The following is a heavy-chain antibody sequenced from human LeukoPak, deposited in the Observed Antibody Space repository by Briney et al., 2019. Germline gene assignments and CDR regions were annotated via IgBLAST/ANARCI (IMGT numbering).Heavy chain of an antibody. CDR1: GFTSSDYT. CDR3: ARDRYCVSTNCPYDC. Sequence: GGSLRLSCAASGFTSSDYTMNWVRQSPQKGLEWVSGISVSDDSTYYADSVKGRFTISRDESNNVLHLQMNSLRAEDTAVYYCARDRYCVSTNCPYDCWGQGTPVTVSS. CDR2: ISVSDDST. D-gene: IGHD2-2*01. V-gene: IGHV3-23*01. J-gene: IGHJ4*02.